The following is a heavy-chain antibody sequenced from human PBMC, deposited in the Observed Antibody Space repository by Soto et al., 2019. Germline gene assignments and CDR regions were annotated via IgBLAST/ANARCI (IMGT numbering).Heavy chain of an antibody. J-gene: IGHJ6*02. V-gene: IGHV1-69*13. CDR1: GGTFSSYA. CDR2: IIPIFGTA. Sequence: GASGKVSCKASGGTFSSYAISWVRQAPGQGLEWMGGIIPIFGTANYAQKFQGRVTITADESTSTAYMELSSLRSEDTAVYYCARVNNYYYGMDVWGQGTTVTVSS. CDR3: ARVNNYYYGMDV.